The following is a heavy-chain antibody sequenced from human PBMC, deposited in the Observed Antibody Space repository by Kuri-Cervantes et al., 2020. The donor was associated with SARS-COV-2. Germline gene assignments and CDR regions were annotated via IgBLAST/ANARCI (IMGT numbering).Heavy chain of an antibody. CDR2: INPNSGGT. J-gene: IGHJ3*02. V-gene: IGHV1-2*04. CDR3: ARSTLFRRLVVTSQGGALDI. D-gene: IGHD3-22*01. Sequence: ASVKVSCKASGYTFTGYYMHWVRQAPGQGLEWMGWINPNSGGTNYAQKFQGWVTMTRDTSISTVYMELSRLRSDDTAVYYCARSTLFRRLVVTSQGGALDIWGQGTMVTVSS. CDR1: GYTFTGYY.